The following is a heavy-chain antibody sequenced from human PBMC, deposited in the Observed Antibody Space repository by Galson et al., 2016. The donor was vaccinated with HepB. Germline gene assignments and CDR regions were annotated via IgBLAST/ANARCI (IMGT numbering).Heavy chain of an antibody. CDR3: ARGRGSSWSRGGVDV. Sequence: TLSLTCAVYGGSFRGYYWNWIRQPPGKGLEWIGEINHSGSTNYNPSLKSRVTISLDTSSNQFSLKLSSVTAADTAVYYCARGRGSSWSRGGVDVWGQGSTVTVSS. CDR2: INHSGST. D-gene: IGHD6-13*01. V-gene: IGHV4-34*01. J-gene: IGHJ6*02. CDR1: GGSFRGYY.